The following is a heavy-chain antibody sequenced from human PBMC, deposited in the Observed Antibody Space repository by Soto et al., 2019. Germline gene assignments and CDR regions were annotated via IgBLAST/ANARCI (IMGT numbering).Heavy chain of an antibody. CDR3: ARDRNYYDSSKSRDYYYGMDV. D-gene: IGHD3-22*01. CDR1: GFTFSSYA. V-gene: IGHV3-30-3*01. CDR2: ISYDGINK. J-gene: IGHJ6*02. Sequence: GGSLTLSCAASGFTFSSYAMHWVRQAPGKGLEWVAVISYDGINKYYADSVKGRFTISRDNSKNTLYLQMNSLRAEDTAVYYCARDRNYYDSSKSRDYYYGMDVWGQGTPVTVSS.